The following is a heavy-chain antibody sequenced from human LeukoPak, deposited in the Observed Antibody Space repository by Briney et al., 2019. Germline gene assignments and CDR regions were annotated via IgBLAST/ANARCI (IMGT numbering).Heavy chain of an antibody. Sequence: SETLSLTCAVYGGSFSGYYWSWIRQPPGKGLEWIGKINHSGSTNYNPSLKSRVTISVDTSKNQFSLKLSSVTAADTAVYYCARGRDGYNYYPSALDYWGQGTLVTVSS. J-gene: IGHJ4*02. CDR2: INHSGST. CDR3: ARGRDGYNYYPSALDY. V-gene: IGHV4-34*01. CDR1: GGSFSGYY. D-gene: IGHD5-24*01.